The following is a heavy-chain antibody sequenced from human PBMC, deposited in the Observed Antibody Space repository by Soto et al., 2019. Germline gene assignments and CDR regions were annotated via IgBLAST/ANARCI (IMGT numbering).Heavy chain of an antibody. D-gene: IGHD3-16*01. CDR2: IHSIRSII. J-gene: IGHJ4*02. CDR1: GFTFSSHA. CDR3: ARDARNADYDY. V-gene: IGHV3-48*02. Sequence: EVQLVESGGGLVQPGGSLRLSCAVSGFTFSSHAMNWVRQAPGKGLEWVAYIHSIRSIIYYADSVKGRFTISRDNAKNSLYLQRDSLRDEDTAVYYCARDARNADYDYWGQGTLVTVSS.